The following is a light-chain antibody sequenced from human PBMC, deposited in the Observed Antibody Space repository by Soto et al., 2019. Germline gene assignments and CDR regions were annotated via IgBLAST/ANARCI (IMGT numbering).Light chain of an antibody. Sequence: DIVMTQSPLSLPVTPGEPASISCRSSQSLLHRNGYNYLDWYLQKPGQSPQLLIYLGSNRASGVPDRFSGSGSGTDFTLKISRGEAEDVGVYYCIQALQTPGTFGQGTKVEIK. CDR3: IQALQTPGT. V-gene: IGKV2-28*01. CDR1: QSLLHRNGYNY. CDR2: LGS. J-gene: IGKJ1*01.